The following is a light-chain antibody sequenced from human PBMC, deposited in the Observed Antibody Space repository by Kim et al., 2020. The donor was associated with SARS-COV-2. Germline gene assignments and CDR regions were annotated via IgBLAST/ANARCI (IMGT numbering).Light chain of an antibody. J-gene: IGKJ1*01. CDR2: DAS. V-gene: IGKV3-11*01. Sequence: EIVLTQSPGTLSLSPGERATLSCRASQSVSSYLAWYQQKPGQAPGLVIYDASNRASGIPDRFSGSGSGTDFTLTISSLEPEDSAVYYCQQRYNWPRTFGQGTKVDIK. CDR3: QQRYNWPRT. CDR1: QSVSSY.